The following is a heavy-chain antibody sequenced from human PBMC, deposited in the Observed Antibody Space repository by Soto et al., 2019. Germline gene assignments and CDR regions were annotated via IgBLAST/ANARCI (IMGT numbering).Heavy chain of an antibody. D-gene: IGHD4-4*01. CDR3: ARVGNYYFDD. V-gene: IGHV4-59*01. Sequence: QVQLQESGPGLAKSSETLSLTCTVSGGSISSYYWSWIRQPPGKGLEWIGYIHYSGGTNYNPSLKSRVTISVDTSKNQSSLKLNSVRVADTAMYYCARVGNYYFDDWGQGTLVTVSS. J-gene: IGHJ4*02. CDR2: IHYSGGT. CDR1: GGSISSYY.